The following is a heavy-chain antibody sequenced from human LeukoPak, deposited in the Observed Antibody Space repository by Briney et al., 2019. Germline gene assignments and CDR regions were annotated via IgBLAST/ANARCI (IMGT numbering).Heavy chain of an antibody. J-gene: IGHJ5*02. CDR1: GYTFSSYA. D-gene: IGHD2-21*02. CDR2: IIPIFGIA. CDR3: ARDRGGIVVVTAISDWFDP. V-gene: IGHV1-69*04. Sequence: GASVKVSCKASGYTFSSYAISWVRQAPGQGLEWMGRIIPIFGIANYAQKFQGRVTITADKSTSTAYMELSSLRSEDTAVYYCARDRGGIVVVTAISDWFDPWGQGTLVTVSS.